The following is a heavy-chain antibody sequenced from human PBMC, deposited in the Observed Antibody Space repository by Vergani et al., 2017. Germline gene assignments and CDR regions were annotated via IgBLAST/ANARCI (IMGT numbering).Heavy chain of an antibody. Sequence: QVQLVQSGAEVKKPGASVKVSCKVSGYTLTELSMHWVRQAPGKGLEWMGGFDPEDGETIYAQKFQGRVTMTGDTTTDTAYMELSSLRSEDTAVYYCATAVGPGKLARDYYYYYYMDVWGKGTTVTVSS. CDR2: FDPEDGET. J-gene: IGHJ6*03. D-gene: IGHD1-1*01. CDR3: ATAVGPGKLARDYYYYYYMDV. V-gene: IGHV1-24*01. CDR1: GYTLTELS.